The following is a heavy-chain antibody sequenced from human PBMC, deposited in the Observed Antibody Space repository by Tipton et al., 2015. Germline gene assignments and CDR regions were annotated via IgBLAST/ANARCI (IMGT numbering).Heavy chain of an antibody. CDR1: GYSFIDYK. CDR2: INPHSGGT. CDR3: ARNWGGMGV. V-gene: IGHV1-2*02. Sequence: QLEQSGAAVKEPGASVKVSCKASGYSFIDYKMHWVRQAPGQGLEWMGWINPHSGGTDYAQQFQGRVTMTGDTSISTAYMELNRLTSADTAMYYCARNWGGMGVWGQGTTVTVSS. J-gene: IGHJ6*02. D-gene: IGHD3-16*01.